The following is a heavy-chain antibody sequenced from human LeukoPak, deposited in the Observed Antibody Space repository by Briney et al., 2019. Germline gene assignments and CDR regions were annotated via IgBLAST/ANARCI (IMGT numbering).Heavy chain of an antibody. J-gene: IGHJ4*02. Sequence: GGSLRLSCAASGLTFSSYWMHWVRQAPGKGLVWVSRINSDGSSTSYADSVKGRFTISRDNAKNTLYLQMNSLRAEDTAVYYCARDTLSGYYFDYWGQGTPVTVSS. V-gene: IGHV3-74*01. CDR1: GLTFSSYW. CDR2: INSDGSST. CDR3: ARDTLSGYYFDY. D-gene: IGHD5-12*01.